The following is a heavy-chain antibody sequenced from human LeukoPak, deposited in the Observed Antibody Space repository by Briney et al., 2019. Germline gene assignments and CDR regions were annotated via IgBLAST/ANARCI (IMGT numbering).Heavy chain of an antibody. V-gene: IGHV1-8*01. J-gene: IGHJ4*02. D-gene: IGHD3-3*01. Sequence: ASVKVSCKASGYTFTSYDINWVRQATGQGLEWMGWMNPNSGNTGYAQKFQGRVTMTRNTSISTAYMELSSLRSEDTAVYYCARGRDYDFWSGYYFDYWGQGTLVTASS. CDR2: MNPNSGNT. CDR1: GYTFTSYD. CDR3: ARGRDYDFWSGYYFDY.